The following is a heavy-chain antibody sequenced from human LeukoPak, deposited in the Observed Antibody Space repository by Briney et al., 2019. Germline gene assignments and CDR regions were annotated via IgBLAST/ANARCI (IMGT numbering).Heavy chain of an antibody. Sequence: GGSLRLSCAASGFTFSSYEMNWVRQAPGKGLEWVSYISSSGSTIYYADSVKGRFTISRDNAKNSLYLQMNSLRAEDTAVYYCARVYSSGYHFDYWGQGTLGTVSS. CDR2: ISSSGSTI. D-gene: IGHD3-22*01. CDR1: GFTFSSYE. J-gene: IGHJ4*02. CDR3: ARVYSSGYHFDY. V-gene: IGHV3-48*03.